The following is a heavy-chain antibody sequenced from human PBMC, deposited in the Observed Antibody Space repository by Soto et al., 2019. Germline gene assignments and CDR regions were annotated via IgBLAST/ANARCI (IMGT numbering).Heavy chain of an antibody. CDR2: FDPEDGET. J-gene: IGHJ6*02. Sequence: QVQLVQSGAEVKKPGASVKVSCKVSGYTLTELSMHWVRQAPGKGLEWMGGFDPEDGETIYSQKFQGRVTMTEDTSTDTAYMELSSLRSEDTAVYYCATGVVQAWLNHYYYNMDVWGQGTTVTVSS. V-gene: IGHV1-24*01. CDR3: ATGVVQAWLNHYYYNMDV. D-gene: IGHD5-18*01. CDR1: GYTLTELS.